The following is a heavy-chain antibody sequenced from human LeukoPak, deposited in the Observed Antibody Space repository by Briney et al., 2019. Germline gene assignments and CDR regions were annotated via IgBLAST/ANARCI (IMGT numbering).Heavy chain of an antibody. CDR3: ARIFKAVAGPKKGDFKH. V-gene: IGHV3-21*01. Sequence: GGSLRLSCAASGFTFSSYSMNWVRQAPGKGLEWVSSISSSSSYIYYADSVKGRFTISRDNAKNSLYLQMNSLRAEDTAVYYCARIFKAVAGPKKGDFKHGGRAPLVTVPS. D-gene: IGHD6-19*01. CDR1: GFTFSSYS. J-gene: IGHJ1*01. CDR2: ISSSSSYI.